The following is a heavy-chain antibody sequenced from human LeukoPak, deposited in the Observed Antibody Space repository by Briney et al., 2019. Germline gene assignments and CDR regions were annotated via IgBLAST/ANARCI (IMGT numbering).Heavy chain of an antibody. D-gene: IGHD4-17*01. Sequence: SETLSLTCAVSGGSISSGGYSWSWIRQPPGKGLEWIGYIYYSGSTYYNPSLKSRVTISVDTSKNQFSLKLSSVTAADTAVYYCARVRLSATVTFDYWGQGTLVTVSS. V-gene: IGHV4-30-4*07. CDR2: IYYSGST. CDR3: ARVRLSATVTFDY. CDR1: GGSISSGGYS. J-gene: IGHJ4*02.